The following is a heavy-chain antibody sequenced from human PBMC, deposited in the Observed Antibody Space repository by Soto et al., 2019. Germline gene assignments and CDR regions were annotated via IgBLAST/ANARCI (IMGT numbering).Heavy chain of an antibody. CDR2: TYYRSKWYN. D-gene: IGHD2-2*01. CDR1: GDSVSSNSAA. V-gene: IGHV6-1*01. CDR3: ARGIVVVPAAIQRSFPDSYYYGMDV. Sequence: SQTLSLTCAISGDSVSSNSAAWNWIRQSPSRGLEWLGRTYYRSKWYNDYAVSVKSRITINPDTSKNQFSLQLNSVTPEDTAVYYCARGIVVVPAAIQRSFPDSYYYGMDVWGQGTTVTVSS. J-gene: IGHJ6*02.